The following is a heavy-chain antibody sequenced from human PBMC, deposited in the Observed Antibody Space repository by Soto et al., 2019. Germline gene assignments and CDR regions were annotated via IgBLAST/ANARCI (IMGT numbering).Heavy chain of an antibody. Sequence: QVQLVESGGGVVQPGRSLRLSCAASGFTFSSYAVHWVRQAPGKGLEWVAVISYDGSNKYYADSVKGRFTISRDNSKNTLYLQMNSLRAEDTAVYYCARDPSGLYYFDYWGQGTLVTVSS. CDR2: ISYDGSNK. CDR1: GFTFSSYA. D-gene: IGHD5-12*01. CDR3: ARDPSGLYYFDY. J-gene: IGHJ4*02. V-gene: IGHV3-30-3*01.